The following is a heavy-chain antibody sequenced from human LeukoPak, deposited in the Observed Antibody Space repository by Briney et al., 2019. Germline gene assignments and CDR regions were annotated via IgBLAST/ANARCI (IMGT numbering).Heavy chain of an antibody. J-gene: IGHJ5*02. V-gene: IGHV1-2*06. CDR3: ARAKRKQLWDGFDP. CDR1: GYTFTGYY. Sequence: ASVKVSCKASGYTFTGYYMHWVRQAPGQGLEWMGRINPNSGGTNYAQKFQARVTMTRDTSISTVYIELSRLISDDTAVYYCARAKRKQLWDGFDPWGQGTLVTVSS. CDR2: INPNSGGT. D-gene: IGHD5-18*01.